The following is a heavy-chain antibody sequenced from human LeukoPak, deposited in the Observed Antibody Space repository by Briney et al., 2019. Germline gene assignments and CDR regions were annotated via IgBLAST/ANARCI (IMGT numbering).Heavy chain of an antibody. CDR3: ARDLHYVAMDV. CDR1: GFIFSAYA. J-gene: IGHJ6*02. D-gene: IGHD3-10*02. CDR2: IGSDNKP. Sequence: GGSLRLSCEASGFIFSAYAMTWVRQAPGQGLEWVSSIGSDNKPHYSESVKGRFAISRDNSKSMLFLQLNSLRAEDTALYYCARDLHYVAMDVWGQGTTVTVSS. V-gene: IGHV3-23*01.